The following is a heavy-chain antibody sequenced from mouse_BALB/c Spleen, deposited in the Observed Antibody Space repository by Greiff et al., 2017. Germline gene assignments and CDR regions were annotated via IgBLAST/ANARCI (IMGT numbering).Heavy chain of an antibody. V-gene: IGHV5-12-1*01. Sequence: EVKLVESGGGLVKPGGSLKLSCAASGFAFSSYDMSWVRQTPEKRLEWVAYISSGGGSTYYPDTVKGRFTISRDNAKNTLYLQMSSLKSEDTAMYYCARQLGLRLDAMDYWGQGTSVTVSS. CDR1: GFAFSSYD. CDR2: ISSGGGST. CDR3: ARQLGLRLDAMDY. J-gene: IGHJ4*01. D-gene: IGHD3-1*01.